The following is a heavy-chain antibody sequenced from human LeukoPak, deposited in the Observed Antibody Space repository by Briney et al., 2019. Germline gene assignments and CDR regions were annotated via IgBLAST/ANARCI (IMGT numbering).Heavy chain of an antibody. CDR2: IRYDGSNK. CDR1: GFTFSSYG. CDR3: AKDPDCTSGICYTFFDY. V-gene: IGHV3-30*02. Sequence: GGSLRLSCAASGFTFSSYGMHWVRQAPGKGLEWVAFIRYDGSNKYYADSVKGRFTISRDNSKNTLYLQMNSLRAEDTAVYYCAKDPDCTSGICYTFFDYWGQGTLVTVSS. D-gene: IGHD2-8*01. J-gene: IGHJ4*02.